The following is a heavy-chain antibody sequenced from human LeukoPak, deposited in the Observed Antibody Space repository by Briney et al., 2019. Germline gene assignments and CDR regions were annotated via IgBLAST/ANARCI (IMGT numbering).Heavy chain of an antibody. J-gene: IGHJ6*02. CDR1: GYSFTSYW. D-gene: IGHD5-18*01. CDR3: ARQNTAMVKYYYYGMDV. Sequence: GESLKISCKGSGYSFTSYWLGWVRQMPGKGLEWMGIIYPGDSDTRYSPSFQGQVTISADKSISTAYLQWSSLKASDTAMYYCARQNTAMVKYYYYGMDVWGQGTTVTVSS. CDR2: IYPGDSDT. V-gene: IGHV5-51*01.